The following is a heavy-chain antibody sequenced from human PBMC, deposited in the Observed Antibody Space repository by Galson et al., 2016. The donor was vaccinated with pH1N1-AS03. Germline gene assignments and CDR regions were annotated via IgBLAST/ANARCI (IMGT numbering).Heavy chain of an antibody. Sequence: SLRLSCAASGFAFSDYTMHWVRQAPGKGLEWVAVTSYNGRNKYYTDSVQGRFSISRDNSKNTRHLQMISLRDEDTAVYFCARSPSSAWHNFDYWGQGALVVVST. CDR3: ARSPSSAWHNFDY. D-gene: IGHD6-19*01. J-gene: IGHJ4*02. CDR2: TSYNGRNK. V-gene: IGHV3-30-3*02. CDR1: GFAFSDYT.